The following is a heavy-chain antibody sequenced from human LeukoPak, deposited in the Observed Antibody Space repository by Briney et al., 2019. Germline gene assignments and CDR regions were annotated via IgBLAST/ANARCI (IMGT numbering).Heavy chain of an antibody. J-gene: IGHJ4*02. Sequence: ASVKVSCKASGYTFTSYDFNWVRQATGQRPEWMGWMSPNSGDTGYAQKFQDRVTKTRNTSISTAYMELSSLRSDDTAVYYCARGPPNWGYDYWGPGTLVTVSS. D-gene: IGHD7-27*01. CDR2: MSPNSGDT. V-gene: IGHV1-8*01. CDR3: ARGPPNWGYDY. CDR1: GYTFTSYD.